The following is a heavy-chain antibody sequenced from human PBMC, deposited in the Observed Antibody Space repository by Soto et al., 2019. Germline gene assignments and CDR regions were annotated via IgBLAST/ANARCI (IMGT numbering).Heavy chain of an antibody. Sequence: GGSLRLSCAASGFAFRNYAMTWVRQAPGKGLEWVSAIGGSGSSTYYADFVMGRFTISRDNSKNTLYLPMNGLRAEDTAVYYCAPRSGTYGPSDWFDAWGQGTLVTVSS. CDR2: IGGSGSST. D-gene: IGHD3-10*01. CDR3: APRSGTYGPSDWFDA. CDR1: GFAFRNYA. J-gene: IGHJ5*02. V-gene: IGHV3-23*01.